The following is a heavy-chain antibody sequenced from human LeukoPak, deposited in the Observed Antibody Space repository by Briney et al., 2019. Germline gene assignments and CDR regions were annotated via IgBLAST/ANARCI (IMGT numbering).Heavy chain of an antibody. Sequence: SETLSRTCSVSGDSISNAYYWGWIRQPPGKGLEWIASMYHSRSTYYNPSLKSRVNISVDTSKNQFSLKLNSVTAADTAVYYCVRHPRYSTGWAIDYWGQGTLVTVSS. V-gene: IGHV4-38-2*01. D-gene: IGHD6-19*01. J-gene: IGHJ4*02. CDR2: MYHSRST. CDR1: GDSISNAYY. CDR3: VRHPRYSTGWAIDY.